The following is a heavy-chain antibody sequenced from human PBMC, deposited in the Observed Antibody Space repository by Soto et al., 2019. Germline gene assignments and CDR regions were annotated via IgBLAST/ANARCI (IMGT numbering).Heavy chain of an antibody. CDR3: ARSPHYYDSSGPDSYYYYYGMDV. V-gene: IGHV1-8*01. CDR1: GYTFTSYD. D-gene: IGHD3-22*01. J-gene: IGHJ6*02. Sequence: QVQLVQSGAEVKKPGASVKVSCKASGYTFTSYDINWVRQATGQGLEWMGWMNPNSGNTGYAQKFQGRVTMTRNTSIRTAYMELSSLRSEDTAVYYCARSPHYYDSSGPDSYYYYYGMDVWGQGTTVTVSS. CDR2: MNPNSGNT.